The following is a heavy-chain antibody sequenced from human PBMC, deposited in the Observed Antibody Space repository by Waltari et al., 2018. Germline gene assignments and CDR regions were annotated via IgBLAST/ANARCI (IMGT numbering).Heavy chain of an antibody. CDR1: GGTFSSYA. J-gene: IGHJ3*02. D-gene: IGHD5-18*01. CDR3: ARVDTGIVEMATAGAFDI. CDR2: PIPTFGTA. Sequence: QVQLVQSGAEVKKPGSSVKVSCKASGGTFSSYAISWVRQAPGQGLEWMGGPIPTFGTANYAQKFQGGVTITADESTSTAYMGLSSLRSKDTAVYYCARVDTGIVEMATAGAFDIWGQGTMVTVSS. V-gene: IGHV1-69*01.